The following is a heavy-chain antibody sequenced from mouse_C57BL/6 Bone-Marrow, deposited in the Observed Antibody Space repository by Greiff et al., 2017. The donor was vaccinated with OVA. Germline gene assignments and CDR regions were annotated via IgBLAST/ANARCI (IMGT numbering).Heavy chain of an antibody. CDR2: IYPRSGNT. J-gene: IGHJ1*03. CDR1: GYTFTSYG. Sequence: QVHVKQSGAELARPGASVKLSCKASGYTFTSYGISWVKQRTGQGLEWIGEIYPRSGNTYYNEKFKGKATLTADKSSSTAYMELRSLTSEDSAVYFCARNRYYGSRCFDVWGTGTTVTVSS. V-gene: IGHV1-81*01. D-gene: IGHD1-1*01. CDR3: ARNRYYGSRCFDV.